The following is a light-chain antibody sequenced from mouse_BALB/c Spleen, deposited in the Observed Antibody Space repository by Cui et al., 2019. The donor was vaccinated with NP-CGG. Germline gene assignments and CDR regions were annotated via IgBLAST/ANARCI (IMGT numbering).Light chain of an antibody. CDR2: GTN. CDR1: TGAITTNNY. J-gene: IGLJ1*01. V-gene: IGLV1*01. Sequence: QAVVTQESALTTSPGETVTLTCRSSTGAITTNNYANWVQEKPDHLFTGLIGGTNNQAPGVPARFSGSLIGDKAALTITGAQTEDEAIYFCALWYSNHWVFGGGTKLTVL. CDR3: ALWYSNHWV.